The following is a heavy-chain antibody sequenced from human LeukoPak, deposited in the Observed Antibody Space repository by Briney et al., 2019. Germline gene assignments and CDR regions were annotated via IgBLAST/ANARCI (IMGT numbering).Heavy chain of an antibody. CDR3: ARDIPWYGSYPTHYGMDV. CDR1: GYTFTGYY. D-gene: IGHD1-26*01. V-gene: IGHV1-2*02. Sequence: GASVKVSCKASGYTFTGYYMHWVRLAPGQGLEWMGWINPNSGGTNYAQKFQGRVTMTRDTSISTAYMEMSRLRSDDTAVYYWARDIPWYGSYPTHYGMDVWGQGTTVTVSS. CDR2: INPNSGGT. J-gene: IGHJ6*02.